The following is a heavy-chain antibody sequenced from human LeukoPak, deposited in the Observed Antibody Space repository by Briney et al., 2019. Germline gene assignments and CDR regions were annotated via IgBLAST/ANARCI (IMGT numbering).Heavy chain of an antibody. D-gene: IGHD3-10*01. CDR2: ISYSGGST. V-gene: IGHV3-23*01. CDR1: GFTFSISA. CDR3: AKEYGSGDYYYYMDV. Sequence: TGGSLRLSCAASGFTFSISAMSWVRQAPGKWLEWVSGISYSGGSTYNADSVKGRFTISRDNSKNTLYLQMNSLRAEDTAVYYCAKEYGSGDYYYYMDVWGKGTTVTISS. J-gene: IGHJ6*03.